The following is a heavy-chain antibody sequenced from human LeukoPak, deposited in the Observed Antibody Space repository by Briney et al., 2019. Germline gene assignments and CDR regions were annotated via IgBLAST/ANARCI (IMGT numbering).Heavy chain of an antibody. CDR2: IKTKSEGGTT. D-gene: IGHD3-10*01. Sequence: GGSLRLSCTAPGFTCSNAGMNWVRQAPGRRLEWVRRIKTKSEGGTTDYAAPAKGRFTISRDDSKNALFLQMDSLKSDDTAMYYCTTEFKELGSFFYFYYMDVWGTGTTVTISS. CDR3: TTEFKELGSFFYFYYMDV. J-gene: IGHJ6*03. CDR1: GFTCSNAG. V-gene: IGHV3-15*01.